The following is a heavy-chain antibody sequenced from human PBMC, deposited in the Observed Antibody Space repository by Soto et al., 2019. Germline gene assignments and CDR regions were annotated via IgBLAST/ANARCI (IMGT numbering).Heavy chain of an antibody. CDR1: GFSLSTSGVG. D-gene: IGHD3-3*01. CDR3: AHRDGYTYVFFY. J-gene: IGHJ4*02. Sequence: QITLKESGPTLVNPTQPLTLTCTFSGFSLSTSGVGVGWIRQPPGKALEWLALIYWNDDKRYSPSLKSRLTITKDTSKNQVVLTMTNMDPVDAATYYCAHRDGYTYVFFYWGQGTLVTVSS. CDR2: IYWNDDK. V-gene: IGHV2-5*01.